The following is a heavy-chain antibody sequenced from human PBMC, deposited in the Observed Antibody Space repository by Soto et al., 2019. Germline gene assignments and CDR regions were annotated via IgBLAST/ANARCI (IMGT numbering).Heavy chain of an antibody. Sequence: QVQLVQSGAEVKKPGASVKVSCKASGYTFTSYDINWVRQATGQGLEWMGWMNPNSGNTGYAQKFQGRVTMTRNTSISTAYIELSSLRSEDTAVYYCAREVRLVGATEYFQHWGQGTLVTVSS. D-gene: IGHD1-26*01. CDR3: AREVRLVGATEYFQH. V-gene: IGHV1-8*01. J-gene: IGHJ1*01. CDR2: MNPNSGNT. CDR1: GYTFTSYD.